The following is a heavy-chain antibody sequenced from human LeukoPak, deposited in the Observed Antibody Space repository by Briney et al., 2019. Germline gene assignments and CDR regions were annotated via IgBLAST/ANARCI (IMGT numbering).Heavy chain of an antibody. J-gene: IGHJ6*04. Sequence: PGASLRLSCAASGFTFSSYAMSWVRQAPGKGLEWVSAISGSGGSTYYADSVKGRFTISRDNSKNTLYLQMNSLRAEDTAVYYCAKFACSGGSCYVDYYYYGMDVWGKGTTVTVSS. CDR2: ISGSGGST. V-gene: IGHV3-23*01. CDR1: GFTFSSYA. CDR3: AKFACSGGSCYVDYYYYGMDV. D-gene: IGHD2-15*01.